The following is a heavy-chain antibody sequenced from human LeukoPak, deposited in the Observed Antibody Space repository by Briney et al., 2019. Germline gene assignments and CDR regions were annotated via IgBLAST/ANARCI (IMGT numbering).Heavy chain of an antibody. Sequence: GGSLRLSCAASGLTFGSYTMSWVRQAPGKGLEWVSGITATSSRTYYADSVKGRFTISRDSSKNTLYLQLNSLGVDDTTVYYCATSMGGGNIDYWGQGTLVTVSS. V-gene: IGHV3-23*01. CDR3: ATSMGGGNIDY. J-gene: IGHJ4*02. CDR2: ITATSSRT. CDR1: GLTFGSYT. D-gene: IGHD3-16*01.